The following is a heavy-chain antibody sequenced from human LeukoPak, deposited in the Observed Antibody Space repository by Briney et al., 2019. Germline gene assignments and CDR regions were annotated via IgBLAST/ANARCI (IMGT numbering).Heavy chain of an antibody. CDR3: ASRRAVTTSFDY. J-gene: IGHJ4*02. D-gene: IGHD4-17*01. Sequence: PSQTLSLTCAVSGGSISSGGYSWSWIRQPPGKGPEWIGYIYHSGSTYYNPSLKSRVTISVDRSKNQFSLKLSSVTAADTAVYYCASRRAVTTSFDYWGQGTLVTVSS. CDR2: IYHSGST. CDR1: GGSISSGGYS. V-gene: IGHV4-30-2*01.